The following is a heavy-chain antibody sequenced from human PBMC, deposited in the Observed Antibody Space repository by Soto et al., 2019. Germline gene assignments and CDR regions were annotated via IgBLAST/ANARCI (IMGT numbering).Heavy chain of an antibody. CDR2: INHSGST. D-gene: IGHD1-1*01. CDR3: ARSWRWFDP. J-gene: IGHJ5*02. Sequence: SETLSLTCAVYGGSFSGYYWSWIRQPPGKGLGWIGEINHSGSTNYNPSLKSRVTISVDTSKNQFSLKLSSVTAADTAVYYCARSWRWFDPWGQGTLVTVSS. V-gene: IGHV4-34*01. CDR1: GGSFSGYY.